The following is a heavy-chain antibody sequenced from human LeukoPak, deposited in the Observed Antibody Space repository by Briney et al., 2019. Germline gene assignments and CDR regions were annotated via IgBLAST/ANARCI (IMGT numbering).Heavy chain of an antibody. CDR2: INHSGST. CDR3: ARRTSSSWYAQKIFDY. V-gene: IGHV4-34*01. Sequence: PSETLSLTCAVYGGSFSGYYWSWIRQPPGKGLEWIGEINHSGSTNYNPSLKSRVTISVDTSKNQFSLKLSSVTAADTAVYYCARRTSSSWYAQKIFDYWGQGTLVTVSS. CDR1: GGSFSGYY. D-gene: IGHD6-13*01. J-gene: IGHJ4*02.